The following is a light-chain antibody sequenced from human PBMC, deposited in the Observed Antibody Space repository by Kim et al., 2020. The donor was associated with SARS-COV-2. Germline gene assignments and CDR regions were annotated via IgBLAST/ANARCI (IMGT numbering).Light chain of an antibody. CDR2: GAS. J-gene: IGKJ1*01. CDR1: QGIRSD. V-gene: IGKV1-17*01. Sequence: DIQMTQSPSSLSASLGDRVTITCRASQGIRSDLGWYQQKPGRAPTRLMFGASTLESGVPSRFSGSGSGTEFTLTISSLQPEDFATYYCLQHHAYPRTFGQGTKVDIK. CDR3: LQHHAYPRT.